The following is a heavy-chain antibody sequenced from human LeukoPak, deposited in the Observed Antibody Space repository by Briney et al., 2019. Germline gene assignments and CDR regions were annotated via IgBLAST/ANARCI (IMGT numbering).Heavy chain of an antibody. Sequence: GASVKVSCRTSGYTFISYGISWVRQAPGQGLEWMGWISTYNGNTNYAQKLQGRVTMTTDTSTSTAYMELRSLRSDDTAVYYCARDWQVRGVFGYWGQGTLVTVSS. CDR2: ISTYNGNT. CDR1: GYTFISYG. CDR3: ARDWQVRGVFGY. V-gene: IGHV1-18*01. J-gene: IGHJ4*02. D-gene: IGHD3-10*01.